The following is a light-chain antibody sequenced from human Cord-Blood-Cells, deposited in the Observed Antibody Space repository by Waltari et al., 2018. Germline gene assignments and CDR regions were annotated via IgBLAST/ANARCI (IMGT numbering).Light chain of an antibody. CDR1: QSVSSN. Sequence: IVLTQSPATLSVSPGGRATLSGRASQSVSSNLAWYQQKPGQAPRLLIYGASTRATGIPARFSGSGSGTEFTLTISSLQSEDFAVYYCQQYNNWPPLTFGGGTKVEIK. J-gene: IGKJ4*01. V-gene: IGKV3-15*01. CDR3: QQYNNWPPLT. CDR2: GAS.